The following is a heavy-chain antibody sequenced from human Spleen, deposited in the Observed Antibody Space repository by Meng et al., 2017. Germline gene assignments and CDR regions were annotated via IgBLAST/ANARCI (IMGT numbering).Heavy chain of an antibody. CDR3: AKDPRDYSISNYFHD. D-gene: IGHD6-13*01. Sequence: GESLKISCAASGFMFSRYAMTWVRQAPGKGLEWVSGMSGSGGTTNYVDSVKGRFTISRDNSKNTLFLQMNSLRAEDTAVYYCAKDPRDYSISNYFHDWGQGTLVTVSS. V-gene: IGHV3-23*01. J-gene: IGHJ1*01. CDR1: GFMFSRYA. CDR2: MSGSGGTT.